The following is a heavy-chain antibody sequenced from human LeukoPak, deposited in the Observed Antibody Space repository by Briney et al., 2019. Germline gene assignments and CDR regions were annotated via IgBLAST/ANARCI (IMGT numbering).Heavy chain of an antibody. CDR1: GGSISSYY. CDR3: ARGGEDSTSNYYYYYMDV. CDR2: IYYSGST. J-gene: IGHJ6*03. V-gene: IGHV4-59*01. Sequence: SETLSLTCTVSGGSISSYYWSWIRQPPGKGLERIGHIYYSGSTNYSPSLKSRVTISVDTSKNQFSLKLSSVTAADTAVYYCARGGEDSTSNYYYYYMDVWGKGTTVTVSS. D-gene: IGHD6-6*01.